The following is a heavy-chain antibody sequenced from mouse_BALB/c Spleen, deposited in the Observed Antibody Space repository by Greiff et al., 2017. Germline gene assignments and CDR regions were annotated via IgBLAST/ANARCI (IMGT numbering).Heavy chain of an antibody. CDR2: ISSGSSTI. CDR1: GFTFSSFG. CDR3: ARGDYGFAY. V-gene: IGHV5-17*02. D-gene: IGHD2-4*01. Sequence: EVQGVESGGGLVQPGGSRKLSCAASGFTFSSFGMHWVRQAPEKGLEWVAYISSGSSTIYYADTVKGRFTISRDNPKNTLFLQMTSLRSEDTAMYYCARGDYGFAYWGQGTLVTVSA. J-gene: IGHJ3*01.